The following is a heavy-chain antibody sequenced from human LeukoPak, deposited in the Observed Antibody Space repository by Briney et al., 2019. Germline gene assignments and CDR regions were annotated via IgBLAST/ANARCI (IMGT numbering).Heavy chain of an antibody. CDR3: ARDPGYSSSWYEGDWFDP. J-gene: IGHJ5*02. V-gene: IGHV1-69*04. D-gene: IGHD6-13*01. CDR1: GGTYSGYA. Sequence: ASVKVSCKASGGTYSGYAISWVRQAPGQGLEWVGRIIPILGIANYAQKFQGRVTITADKSTSTAYMELSSLRSEDTAVYYCARDPGYSSSWYEGDWFDPWGQGTLVTVSS. CDR2: IIPILGIA.